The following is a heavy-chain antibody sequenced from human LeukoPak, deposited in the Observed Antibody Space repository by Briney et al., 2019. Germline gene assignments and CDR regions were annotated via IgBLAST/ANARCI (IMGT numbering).Heavy chain of an antibody. CDR3: ARTVALIAAAGRFDP. D-gene: IGHD6-13*01. CDR2: IYYSGST. Sequence: SETLSLTCTVSGGSISSSSYYWGWIRQPPGKGLEWIGSIYYSGSTYYNPSLKSRVTISVDTSKNQFSLKLSSVTAADTAVYYCARTVALIAAAGRFDPWGQGTLVTVSS. V-gene: IGHV4-39*07. J-gene: IGHJ5*02. CDR1: GGSISSSSYY.